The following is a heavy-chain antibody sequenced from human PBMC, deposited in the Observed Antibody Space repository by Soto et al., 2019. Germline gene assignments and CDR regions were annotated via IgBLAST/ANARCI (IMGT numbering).Heavy chain of an antibody. J-gene: IGHJ4*02. CDR3: AREEYCGGACYSTFDY. D-gene: IGHD2-21*02. Sequence: AAVKISCKASGYTFTSYGISWVRQAPGQGLEWMGWISAYNGNTNYAQKLQGRVTMTTDTSTSTAYMELRSLRSDDTAVYYCAREEYCGGACYSTFDYWGQGTLVTVSS. V-gene: IGHV1-18*04. CDR2: ISAYNGNT. CDR1: GYTFTSYG.